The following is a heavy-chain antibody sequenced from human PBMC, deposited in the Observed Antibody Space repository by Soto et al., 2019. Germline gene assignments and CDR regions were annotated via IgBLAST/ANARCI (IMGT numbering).Heavy chain of an antibody. CDR2: INPNSGGT. V-gene: IGHV1-2*02. CDR3: ARAEYYDSSGYYYH. CDR1: GYTFTGYY. Sequence: ASVNVSCKASGYTFTGYYMHWVRQAPGQGLEWMGWINPNSGGTNYAQKFQGRVTMTRDTSISTAYMELSRLRSDDTAVYYCARAEYYDSSGYYYHWGQGTLVTVSS. D-gene: IGHD3-22*01. J-gene: IGHJ5*02.